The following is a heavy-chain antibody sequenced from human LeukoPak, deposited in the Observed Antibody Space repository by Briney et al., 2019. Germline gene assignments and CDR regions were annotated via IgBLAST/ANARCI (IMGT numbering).Heavy chain of an antibody. D-gene: IGHD4-17*01. CDR2: INPNSGGT. CDR3: ARGASGVYTVTTSWFDP. Sequence: GASVTVSFKASVYTFTGYYMHWVRQAPGQGREGMGWINPNSGGTNYAQKFQGRVTMTRDTPISTAYMELSRLRSDDTAVYYCARGASGVYTVTTSWFDPWGQGTLVTVSS. V-gene: IGHV1-2*02. J-gene: IGHJ5*02. CDR1: VYTFTGYY.